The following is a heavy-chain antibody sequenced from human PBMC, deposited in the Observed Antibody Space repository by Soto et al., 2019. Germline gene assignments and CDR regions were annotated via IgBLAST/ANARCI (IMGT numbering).Heavy chain of an antibody. V-gene: IGHV4-59*01. CDR3: ARGNDFWSGYYPGLYGMDV. D-gene: IGHD3-3*01. CDR1: GGSISSYY. CDR2: IYYSGST. J-gene: IGHJ6*02. Sequence: SETLSLTCTVSGGSISSYYWSWIRQPPGKGLEWIGYIYYSGSTNYNPSLKSRVTISVDTSKNQFSLKLSSVTAADTAVYYCARGNDFWSGYYPGLYGMDVWGQGTTVTVSS.